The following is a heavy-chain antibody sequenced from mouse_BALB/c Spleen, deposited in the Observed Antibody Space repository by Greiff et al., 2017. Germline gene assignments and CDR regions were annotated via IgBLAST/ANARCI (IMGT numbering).Heavy chain of an antibody. Sequence: EVMLVESGGGLVQPKGSLKLSCAASGFTFNTYAMNWVRQAPGKGLEWVARIRSKSNNYATYYADSVKDRFTISRDDSQSMLYLQMNNLKTEDTAMYYCVRPDYDGFAYWGQGTLVTVSA. V-gene: IGHV10-1*02. D-gene: IGHD2-4*01. CDR3: VRPDYDGFAY. J-gene: IGHJ3*01. CDR1: GFTFNTYA. CDR2: IRSKSNNYAT.